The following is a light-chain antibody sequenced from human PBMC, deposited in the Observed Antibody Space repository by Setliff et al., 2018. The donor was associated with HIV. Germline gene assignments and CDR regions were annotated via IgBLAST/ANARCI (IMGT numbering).Light chain of an antibody. CDR1: HSNIGSNT. CDR2: NND. V-gene: IGLV1-44*01. J-gene: IGLJ1*01. Sequence: QSVLTQPPSTSGTPGHRVIISCSGSHSNIGSNTVNWFQQFPGTAPKLLIYNNDQRPSGVPDRFSGPKSGTSASLAISGLQSEDEAEYYCASWDVGLNAFYVFGTGTKVTVL. CDR3: ASWDVGLNAFYV.